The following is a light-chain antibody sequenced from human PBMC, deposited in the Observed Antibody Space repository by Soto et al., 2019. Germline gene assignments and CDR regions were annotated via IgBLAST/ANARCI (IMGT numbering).Light chain of an antibody. CDR2: SAS. CDR3: QQSNSIPFT. V-gene: IGKV1-39*01. Sequence: DIQMTQSPSSLSASVVGRVTITCRASQSISTYLNWYQQTPGKAPALLISSASTLQSGVPSRFSGSGSGTDFTLTISSLQPEDFATYYCQQSNSIPFTFGQGTRLEIK. CDR1: QSISTY. J-gene: IGKJ5*01.